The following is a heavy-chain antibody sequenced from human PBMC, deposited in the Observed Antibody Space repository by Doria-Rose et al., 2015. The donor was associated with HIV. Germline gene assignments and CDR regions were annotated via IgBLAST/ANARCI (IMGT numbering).Heavy chain of an antibody. Sequence: QESGPGLVKPSETLSLTCSVSGASVSSRGYYWNWIRQVPGKGLESLGYTYYTGTSDYSPSLKSRLNMAVDTSKNQFSLKLSFVTVADTAVYSCARMGSYRELDYWGQGALVIVSA. D-gene: IGHD3-3*01. V-gene: IGHV4-31*03. CDR3: ARMGSYRELDY. J-gene: IGHJ4*02. CDR1: GASVSSRGYY. CDR2: TYYTGTS.